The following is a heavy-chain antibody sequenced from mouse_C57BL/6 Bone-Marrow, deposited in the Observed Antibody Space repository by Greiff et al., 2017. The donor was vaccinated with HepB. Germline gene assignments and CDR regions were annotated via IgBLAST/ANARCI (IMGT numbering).Heavy chain of an antibody. CDR1: GYTLTSYW. J-gene: IGHJ2*01. Sequence: QVHVKQPGAELVKPGASVKLSCKASGYTLTSYWMHWVKQRPGQGLEWIGMIHPNSGSTNYNEKFKSKATLTVDKSSSTAYMQLSSLTSEDSAVYYCARVPTVVADYWGQGTTLTVSS. D-gene: IGHD1-1*01. CDR2: IHPNSGST. V-gene: IGHV1-64*01. CDR3: ARVPTVVADY.